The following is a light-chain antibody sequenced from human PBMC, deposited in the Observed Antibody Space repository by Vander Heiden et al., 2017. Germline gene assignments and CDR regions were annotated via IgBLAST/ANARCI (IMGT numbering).Light chain of an antibody. V-gene: IGLV2-14*01. CDR3: SSYTTSSTVV. Sequence: QSALTQPASVSGSPGQSITITCTGTSSDVGCYNFVSWSQQHPGKAPKLIIYEVSNRPSGVSNRFSGSKSGNTASLTISGLQAEDEADYYCSSYTTSSTVVFGGGTKLTVL. CDR2: EVS. J-gene: IGLJ3*02. CDR1: SSDVGCYNF.